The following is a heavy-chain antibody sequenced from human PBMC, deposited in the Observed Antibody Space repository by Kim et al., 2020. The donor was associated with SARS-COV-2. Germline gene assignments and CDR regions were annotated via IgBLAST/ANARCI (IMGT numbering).Heavy chain of an antibody. CDR1: GYTFTGYY. V-gene: IGHV1-2*02. CDR2: INRNSGGT. CDR3: ARDSGTYYDFWSGYSGYGMDV. J-gene: IGHJ6*02. Sequence: ASVKVSCKASGYTFTGYYMHWVRQAPGQGLEWMGWINRNSGGTNYAQKFQGRVTMTRDTSISTAYMELSRLRSDDTAVYYCARDSGTYYDFWSGYSGYGMDVWGQGTTVTVSS. D-gene: IGHD3-3*01.